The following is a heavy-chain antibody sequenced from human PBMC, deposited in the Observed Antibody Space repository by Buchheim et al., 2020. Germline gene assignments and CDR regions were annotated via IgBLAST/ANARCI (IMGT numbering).Heavy chain of an antibody. CDR3: ATGYSSGWSRGYNY. V-gene: IGHV3-23*01. J-gene: IGHJ4*02. Sequence: EVQLFESGGGLVQPGESLRLSCAASGFTFSSYAMSWVRQAPGSGLEWVSVISGGGDITYDADSVKGRFTISRDHSKNSLYLQMNSLRVEDTAVYYCATGYSSGWSRGYNYWGQGTL. D-gene: IGHD6-19*01. CDR2: ISGGGDIT. CDR1: GFTFSSYA.